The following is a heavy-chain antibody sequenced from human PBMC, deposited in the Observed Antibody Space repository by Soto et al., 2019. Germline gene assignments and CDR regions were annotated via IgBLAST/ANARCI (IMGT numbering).Heavy chain of an antibody. Sequence: GGSLRLSCAASGFTFSSYGMHWVRQAPGKGLEWVAVIWYDGSNKYYADSVKGRFTISRDNSKNTLYLQMNSLRAEDTAVYYCARGRSGYAFVDVWGQGTTVTVSS. J-gene: IGHJ6*02. CDR3: ARGRSGYAFVDV. V-gene: IGHV3-33*01. D-gene: IGHD5-12*01. CDR2: IWYDGSNK. CDR1: GFTFSSYG.